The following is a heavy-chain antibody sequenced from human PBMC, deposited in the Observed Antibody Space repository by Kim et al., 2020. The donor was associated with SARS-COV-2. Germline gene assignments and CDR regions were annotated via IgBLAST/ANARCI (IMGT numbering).Heavy chain of an antibody. Sequence: GGSLRLSCAASGFTFGDYAMHWVRQAPGKGLEWVSGISWNSGSIGYADSVKGRFTISRDNAKNSLYLQMNSLRAEDTALYYCAKDISWRVPAVLGWDAFDIWGQGTMVTVSS. V-gene: IGHV3-9*01. D-gene: IGHD2-2*01. J-gene: IGHJ3*02. CDR3: AKDISWRVPAVLGWDAFDI. CDR2: ISWNSGSI. CDR1: GFTFGDYA.